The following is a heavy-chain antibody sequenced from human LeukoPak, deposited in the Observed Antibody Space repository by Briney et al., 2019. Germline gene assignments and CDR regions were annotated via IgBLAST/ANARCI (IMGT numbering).Heavy chain of an antibody. Sequence: GGPLRLSCAASGFTFSSYAMSWVRQAPGKGLEWVSAISGSGGCTYYADSVKGRFTISRDNSKNTLYLQMNSLRAEDTAVYYCAKAPPTSYYYDSREHNYYYGMDVWGQGTTVTVSS. V-gene: IGHV3-23*01. CDR3: AKAPPTSYYYDSREHNYYYGMDV. CDR2: ISGSGGCT. CDR1: GFTFSSYA. D-gene: IGHD3-22*01. J-gene: IGHJ6*02.